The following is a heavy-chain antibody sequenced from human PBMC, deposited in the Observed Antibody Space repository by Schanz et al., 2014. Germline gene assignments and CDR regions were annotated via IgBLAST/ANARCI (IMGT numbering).Heavy chain of an antibody. V-gene: IGHV3-53*01. D-gene: IGHD2-2*01. CDR1: GFTVSSNY. J-gene: IGHJ3*02. Sequence: EVQLVESGGGLIQPGESLRLSCVASGFTVSSNYMSWVRQAPGKGLEWVSVIYSDGRTYYGDSVKGRFTISRDNSKNTLYLQMNSLRDEDTAMYYCAKRCSSTSCSHGAFDMWGQGTMVTVSS. CDR3: AKRCSSTSCSHGAFDM. CDR2: IYSDGRT.